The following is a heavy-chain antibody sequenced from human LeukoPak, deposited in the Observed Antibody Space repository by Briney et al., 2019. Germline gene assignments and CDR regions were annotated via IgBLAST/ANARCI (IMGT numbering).Heavy chain of an antibody. J-gene: IGHJ5*02. CDR1: VGSIRSNY. D-gene: IGHD4-11*01. V-gene: IGHV4-59*01. CDR2: VYQTGST. CDR3: ARGGTASWSSVTWFDA. Sequence: SETLSLTCSVSVGSIRSNYYNWIRQPPGKGLEGIGYVYQTGSTTYNPTLKSRVTMSIDTSKNQFSPQLSSVTTADTAVYYCARGGTASWSSVTWFDAWGRGTLLTVSS.